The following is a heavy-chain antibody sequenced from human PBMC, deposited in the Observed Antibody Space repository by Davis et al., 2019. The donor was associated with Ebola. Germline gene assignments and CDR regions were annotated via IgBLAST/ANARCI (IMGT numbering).Heavy chain of an antibody. Sequence: GGSLRLSCAASGFTFSDSYMSWIRQAPGKGPECVSYISLSGSTRHYADSVRGRFTTSRDNAKNSLYLQMNSLRAEDTAVYYCATGNYGDYHGYWGQGTLVTVSS. CDR2: ISLSGSTR. J-gene: IGHJ4*02. V-gene: IGHV3-11*04. CDR3: ATGNYGDYHGY. D-gene: IGHD4-17*01. CDR1: GFTFSDSY.